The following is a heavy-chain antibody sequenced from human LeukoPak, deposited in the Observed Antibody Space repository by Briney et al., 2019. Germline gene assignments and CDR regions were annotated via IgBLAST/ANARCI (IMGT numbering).Heavy chain of an antibody. CDR3: ARSARYGSGLFDY. D-gene: IGHD3-10*01. Sequence: PGGSLRLSCAASGFTFSSYSMNWVRQAPGKGLEWVSYISSSSSTIYYADSVKGRFTISRDNSKNTLYLQMNSLRAEDTAVYYCARSARYGSGLFDYWGQGTLVTVSS. V-gene: IGHV3-48*01. CDR1: GFTFSSYS. J-gene: IGHJ4*02. CDR2: ISSSSSTI.